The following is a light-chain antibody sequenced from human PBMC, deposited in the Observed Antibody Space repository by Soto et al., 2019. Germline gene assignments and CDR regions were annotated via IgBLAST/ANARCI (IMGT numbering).Light chain of an antibody. CDR1: QSVSSY. CDR2: DAS. CDR3: QQRSNWPPMYT. J-gene: IGKJ2*01. V-gene: IGKV3-11*01. Sequence: EIVLTQSPATLSLSPGERATLSCRASQSVSSYLAWYQQKPGQAPRPLIYDASTRATGIPARFSGSGSGTDFTLTISSLEPEDFAVYYCQQRSNWPPMYTFGQGTKLEIK.